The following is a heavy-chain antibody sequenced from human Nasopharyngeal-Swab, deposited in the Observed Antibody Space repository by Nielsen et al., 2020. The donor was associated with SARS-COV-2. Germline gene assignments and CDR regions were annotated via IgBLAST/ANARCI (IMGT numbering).Heavy chain of an antibody. D-gene: IGHD1-7*01. Sequence: GGSLRLSCAASGFTFSAYGMTWVRQAAGKGLEWVSGISRSGGSVDYAGSVKGRFTTSRDNSKNMVYLRMARLRVEDTALYYCVQGTTAPDVWGQGTLVTVSS. V-gene: IGHV3-23*01. CDR2: ISRSGGSV. J-gene: IGHJ4*02. CDR3: VQGTTAPDV. CDR1: GFTFSAYG.